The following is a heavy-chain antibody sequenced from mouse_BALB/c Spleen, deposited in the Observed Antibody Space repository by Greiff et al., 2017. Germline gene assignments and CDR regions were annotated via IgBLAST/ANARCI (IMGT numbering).Heavy chain of an antibody. CDR1: GFTFSSYA. D-gene: IGHD1-1*01. V-gene: IGHV5-6-5*01. Sequence: EVQGVESGGGLVKPGGSLKLSCAASGFTFSSYAMSWVRQTPEKRLEWVASISSGGSTYYPDSVKGRFTISRDNARNILYLQMSSLRSEDTAMYYCARGGRVVDYFDYWGQGTTLTVSS. CDR2: ISSGGST. CDR3: ARGGRVVDYFDY. J-gene: IGHJ2*01.